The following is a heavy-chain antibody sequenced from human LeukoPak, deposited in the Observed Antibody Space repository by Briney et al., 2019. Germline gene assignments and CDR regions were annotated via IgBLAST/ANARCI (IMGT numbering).Heavy chain of an antibody. J-gene: IGHJ3*02. V-gene: IGHV3-21*01. CDR1: GFTFSSYS. D-gene: IGHD6-19*01. Sequence: GGSLRPSCAASGFTFSSYSMTWVRQAPGKGLEWVSSISSSSSYIYYADSVKGRFTFSRDNAKNSLYLQMNSLRAEDTAVYYCARDSSGWYRDAFDIWGQGTMVTVSS. CDR3: ARDSSGWYRDAFDI. CDR2: ISSSSSYI.